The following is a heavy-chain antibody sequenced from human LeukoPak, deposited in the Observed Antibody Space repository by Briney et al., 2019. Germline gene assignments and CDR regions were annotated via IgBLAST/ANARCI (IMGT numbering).Heavy chain of an antibody. D-gene: IGHD6-19*01. CDR2: ISGSGDIT. J-gene: IGHJ4*02. V-gene: IGHV3-23*01. Sequence: GGSLRLSCAASGFTFSSYAMSWVRQAPGKGLEWVSAISGSGDITYYADSVKGRFTISRDNSKNTLYLQMNSLRAEDTAVYYCAKDPTSRWLAYYFDYWGQGTLVTVSS. CDR1: GFTFSSYA. CDR3: AKDPTSRWLAYYFDY.